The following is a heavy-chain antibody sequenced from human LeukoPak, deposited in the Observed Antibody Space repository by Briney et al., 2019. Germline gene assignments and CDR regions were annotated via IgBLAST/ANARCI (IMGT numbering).Heavy chain of an antibody. CDR2: VYTTGST. CDR3: ARITYGDFEVVFDY. Sequence: PSQTLSLTYTVSGGSISSGSYYWSWIRQPAGKGLEWIGRVYTTGSTNYNPSLKSRVTMSVDTSKNQFSLKLSSVTAADTAVYYCARITYGDFEVVFDYWGQGTLVTVSS. V-gene: IGHV4-61*02. D-gene: IGHD4-17*01. J-gene: IGHJ4*02. CDR1: GGSISSGSYY.